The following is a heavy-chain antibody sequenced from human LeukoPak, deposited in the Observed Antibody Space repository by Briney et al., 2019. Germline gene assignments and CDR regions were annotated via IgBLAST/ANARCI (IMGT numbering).Heavy chain of an antibody. J-gene: IGHJ4*02. D-gene: IGHD3-22*01. Sequence: PGGSLRLSCAASGFTFSSYAMCWVRQAPGKGLEWVSFITTSGGSTSYADSVKGRFTISRDNPRNTLYMPMNSLRDEDTAVYYCAIMHGYYDGSGYWVQWGQGTLVTVSS. CDR2: ITTSGGST. CDR3: AIMHGYYDGSGYWVQ. CDR1: GFTFSSYA. V-gene: IGHV3-23*01.